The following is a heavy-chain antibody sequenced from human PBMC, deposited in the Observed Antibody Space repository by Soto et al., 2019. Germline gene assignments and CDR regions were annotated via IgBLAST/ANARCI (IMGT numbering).Heavy chain of an antibody. J-gene: IGHJ4*02. CDR1: GFTFSSYA. V-gene: IGHV3-23*01. D-gene: IGHD1-26*01. Sequence: EVQMLESGGGLVQPGGSLRLSCAASGFTFSSYAMRWVRQAQGKGLEWVSAISGSGGRTYNAASVKGRFTISRDNAKNTLDLQMNNLRAEDTAVYYCARRGSGSYYDYWGQGTLVTVSS. CDR2: ISGSGGRT. CDR3: ARRGSGSYYDY.